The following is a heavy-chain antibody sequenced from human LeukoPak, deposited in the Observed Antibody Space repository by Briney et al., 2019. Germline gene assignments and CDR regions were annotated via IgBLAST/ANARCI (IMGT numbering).Heavy chain of an antibody. D-gene: IGHD1-26*01. CDR1: GGTFSINT. J-gene: IGHJ4*02. CDR2: IIPILGIA. CDR3: ARALVGAFYLDY. Sequence: SVKLSCKASGGTFSINTITWVRQAPGQGLEWMGRIIPILGIANYAQKFQGRVTITADKSKSTTYMELSSLRSEDTAVYYCARALVGAFYLDYWGQGTLVTVSS. V-gene: IGHV1-69*02.